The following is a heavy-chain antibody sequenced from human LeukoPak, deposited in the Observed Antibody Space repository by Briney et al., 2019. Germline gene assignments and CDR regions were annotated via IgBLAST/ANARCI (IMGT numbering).Heavy chain of an antibody. CDR3: ARRDISSGWSFDY. D-gene: IGHD6-19*01. Sequence: SETLSLTCTVSGDSISNYHWSWIRQPAGKGLEWIGQIHTSGSTNYNPPLKSRVSMSIDTTEDQVSLTIRSVTAADTAFYYCARRDISSGWSFDYWGQGTLVTVSS. CDR1: GDSISNYH. V-gene: IGHV4-4*07. CDR2: IHTSGST. J-gene: IGHJ4*02.